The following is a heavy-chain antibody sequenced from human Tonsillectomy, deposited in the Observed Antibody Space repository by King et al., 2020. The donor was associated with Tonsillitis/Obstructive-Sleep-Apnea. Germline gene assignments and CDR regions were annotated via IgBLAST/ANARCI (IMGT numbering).Heavy chain of an antibody. V-gene: IGHV3-23*04. J-gene: IGHJ4*02. CDR1: GFTFSSHG. CDR2: ISGSGDGT. CDR3: AKGHRVDYGEVLEWLQRRFFDS. Sequence: VQLVESGGGLVQPGGSLRLSCTASGFTFSSHGMNWVRQAPGKGLEWVSAISGSGDGTYYAESGKGWFTITRDNSKNTPYLQMNSLRAEDTAVYYCAKGHRVDYGEVLEWLQRRFFDSWGQGTLVTVST. D-gene: IGHD3-3*01.